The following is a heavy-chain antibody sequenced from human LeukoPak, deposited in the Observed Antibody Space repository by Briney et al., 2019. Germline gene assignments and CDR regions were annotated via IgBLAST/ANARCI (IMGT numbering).Heavy chain of an antibody. Sequence: SVKVSCKASGGTFSSYAISWVRQAPGQGLEWMGGIIPIFGTANYAQKFQGRVTITADESTSTAYMELSSLRSEDTAVYYCARDRSYYDSRDPTGYFDYWGRGTLVTVSS. J-gene: IGHJ4*02. CDR2: IIPIFGTA. CDR1: GGTFSSYA. CDR3: ARDRSYYDSRDPTGYFDY. V-gene: IGHV1-69*13. D-gene: IGHD3-22*01.